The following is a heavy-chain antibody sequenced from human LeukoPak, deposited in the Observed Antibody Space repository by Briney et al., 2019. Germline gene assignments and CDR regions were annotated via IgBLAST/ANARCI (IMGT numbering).Heavy chain of an antibody. CDR2: ISSSSSYI. CDR3: ARDLFGELFYFDY. D-gene: IGHD3-10*01. V-gene: IGHV3-21*01. CDR1: GFTFSSYS. Sequence: GGSLRLSCAASGFTFSSYSKNWVRQAPGKGLEWVSSISSSSSYIYYADSVKGRFTISRDNAKNSLYLQMNSLRAEDTAVYYCARDLFGELFYFDYWGQGTLVTVSS. J-gene: IGHJ4*02.